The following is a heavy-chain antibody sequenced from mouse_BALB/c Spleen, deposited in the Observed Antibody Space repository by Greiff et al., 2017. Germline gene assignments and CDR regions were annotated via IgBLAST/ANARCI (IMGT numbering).Heavy chain of an antibody. CDR2: VNPNNGGT. D-gene: IGHD1-2*01. V-gene: IGHV1-26*01. Sequence: EVQLQESGPELVKPGASVKISCKASGYTFTDYYMNWVKQSHGKRLEWIGLVNPNNGGTSYNQKFKGKATLTVDKSSSTAYMELRSLTSEDSAVYYCAALRPPFDDWGQGTTLTVSS. CDR3: AALRPPFDD. J-gene: IGHJ2*01. CDR1: GYTFTDYY.